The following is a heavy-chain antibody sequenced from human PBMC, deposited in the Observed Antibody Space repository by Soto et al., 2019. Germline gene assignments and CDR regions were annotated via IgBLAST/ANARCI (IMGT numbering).Heavy chain of an antibody. CDR2: IYHSGAT. V-gene: IGHV4-4*02. Sequence: QGQLQESGPGLMKPSGTLSLTGAVSGGSISTNWGSWVRRAPGKGLEWVGEIYHSGATNYNPSLKNRVTMSVDKSQNHLSLNLNAVNAADTAVYYCAMLIAVSGTRGFDFWGHGTLVTVSS. CDR1: GGSISTNW. CDR3: AMLIAVSGTRGFDF. J-gene: IGHJ4*01. D-gene: IGHD6-19*01.